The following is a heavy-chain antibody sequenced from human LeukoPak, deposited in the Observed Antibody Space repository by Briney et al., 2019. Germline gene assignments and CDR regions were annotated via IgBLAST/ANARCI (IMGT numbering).Heavy chain of an antibody. V-gene: IGHV3-23*01. D-gene: IGHD4-17*01. CDR3: AKDYGDYSTSMGNFDY. J-gene: IGHJ4*02. Sequence: GGSLRLSCAASGFTFSSYAMSWVRQAPGKGLEWVSAISGSGGTTYHAASVKGRFTISRDNFKNTLHLQMNSPRAEDTAVYYCAKDYGDYSTSMGNFDYWGQGTLVTVSS. CDR1: GFTFSSYA. CDR2: ISGSGGTT.